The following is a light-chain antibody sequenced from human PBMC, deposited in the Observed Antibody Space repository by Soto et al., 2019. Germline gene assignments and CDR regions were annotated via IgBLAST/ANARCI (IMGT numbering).Light chain of an antibody. Sequence: QSVLTQSPSASASQGASVKLTCTLSSGHSTYAIAWHQQQPEKGPRYLMKVNSDGSHTKGDGIPDRFSGSSSGAERYLTISSLQSEDEADYYCQTWGTGIRVFGGGTKVTVL. CDR2: VNSDGSH. J-gene: IGLJ2*01. CDR3: QTWGTGIRV. V-gene: IGLV4-69*01. CDR1: SGHSTYA.